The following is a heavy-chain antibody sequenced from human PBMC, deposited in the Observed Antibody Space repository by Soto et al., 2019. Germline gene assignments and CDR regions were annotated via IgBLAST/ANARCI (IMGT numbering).Heavy chain of an antibody. CDR1: GGSISSGGYP. V-gene: IGHV4-30-2*01. CDR2: IYHSGST. D-gene: IGHD2-21*02. J-gene: IGHJ5*02. CDR3: ARVVMTWLDN. Sequence: SETLSLTCAVSGGSISSGGYPWSWIRQPTGKGLEWIGYIYHSGSTYYNPSLKSRVTISVDRSKNQFSLKLSSVTAADTAVYYCARVVMTWLDNLGQGTLLTVSS.